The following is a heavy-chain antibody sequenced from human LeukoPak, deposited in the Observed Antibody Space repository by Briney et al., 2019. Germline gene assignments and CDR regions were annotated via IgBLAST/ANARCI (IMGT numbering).Heavy chain of an antibody. CDR2: ISWDGNTI. V-gene: IGHV3-43*02. J-gene: IGHJ6*02. CDR3: AKDRRWWSGDISYYYGMDV. CDR1: GFIFRDYA. D-gene: IGHD3-10*01. Sequence: GGSLRLSCVASGFIFRDYAMHWVRQAPGKGLEWVSLISWDGNTIYYADSVKGRFTISRDNSKNSLYLQMNSLRTEDTALYYCAKDRRWWSGDISYYYGMDVWGQGTTVTVSS.